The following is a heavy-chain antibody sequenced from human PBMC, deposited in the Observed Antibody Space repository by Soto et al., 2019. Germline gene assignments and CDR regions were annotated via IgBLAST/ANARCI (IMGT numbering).Heavy chain of an antibody. Sequence: SETLSLTCAVYGGSFSAYYWSWVRQPPGKGLEWIGEIIHSESTKYNPSLKSRVTISVDTSKNQFSLKLSSVTAAGTAVYYCARQRPTDGRWEFANYYGMDVWGQGTPVTVS. CDR2: IIHSEST. CDR3: ARQRPTDGRWEFANYYGMDV. D-gene: IGHD1-26*01. CDR1: GGSFSAYY. V-gene: IGHV4-34*12. J-gene: IGHJ6*02.